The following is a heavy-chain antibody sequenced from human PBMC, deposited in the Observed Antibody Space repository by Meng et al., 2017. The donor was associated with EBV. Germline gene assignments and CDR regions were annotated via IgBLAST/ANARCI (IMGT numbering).Heavy chain of an antibody. D-gene: IGHD3-22*01. CDR1: GGSISSSNW. Sequence: QVQPQESGPGLVKPSGTLSLTCAVSGGSISSSNWWSWVRQPPGKGLEWIGEIYHSGSTNYNPSLKSRVTISVDKSKNQFSLKLSSVTAADTAVYYCARRSLDYYDSSGFDYWGQGTLVTVSS. V-gene: IGHV4-4*02. J-gene: IGHJ4*02. CDR2: IYHSGST. CDR3: ARRSLDYYDSSGFDY.